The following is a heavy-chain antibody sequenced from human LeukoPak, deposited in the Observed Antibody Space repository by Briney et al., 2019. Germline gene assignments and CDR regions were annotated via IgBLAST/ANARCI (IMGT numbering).Heavy chain of an antibody. D-gene: IGHD6-19*01. CDR1: GFTFDKHA. J-gene: IGHJ4*02. Sequence: GGSLRLSCAASGFTFDKHAMHWVRQAPGKGLEWVSAISGSGGSIYYADSVKGRFTISRDNSKNTLYLQMNSLRAEDTAVYYCAKGKYSSGGVPDYWGQGTLVTVSS. V-gene: IGHV3-23*01. CDR2: ISGSGGSI. CDR3: AKGKYSSGGVPDY.